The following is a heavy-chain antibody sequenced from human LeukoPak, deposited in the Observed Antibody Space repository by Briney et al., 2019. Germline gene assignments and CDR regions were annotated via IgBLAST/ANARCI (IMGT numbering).Heavy chain of an antibody. J-gene: IGHJ4*02. CDR2: IKEDGSEQ. D-gene: IGHD6-6*01. CDR1: GFTFSRYW. V-gene: IGHV3-7*01. Sequence: SGGSLRLSCAASGFTFSRYWMSWVRQAPGKGLEWVANIKEDGSEQYYVDSVKGRFATSRDNAKNSLYLQMHSLRAEDTAVYYCASVSAARRCFDYWGQGTLVTVSS. CDR3: ASVSAARRCFDY.